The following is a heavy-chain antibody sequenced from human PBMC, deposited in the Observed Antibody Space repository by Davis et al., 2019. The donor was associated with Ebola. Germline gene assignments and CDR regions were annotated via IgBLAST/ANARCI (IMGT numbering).Heavy chain of an antibody. V-gene: IGHV4-4*02. J-gene: IGHJ4*02. CDR3: ARHQGALYSSGWYVLGY. Sequence: SETLSLTCAVSGGSIRSSNCWTWVRQPPGKGLEWIGEIYHSGSTNYNPSLKSRVTISVDKSKNQFSLKLSSVTAADTAVYYCARHQGALYSSGWYVLGYWGQGTLVTVSS. D-gene: IGHD6-19*01. CDR1: GGSIRSSNC. CDR2: IYHSGST.